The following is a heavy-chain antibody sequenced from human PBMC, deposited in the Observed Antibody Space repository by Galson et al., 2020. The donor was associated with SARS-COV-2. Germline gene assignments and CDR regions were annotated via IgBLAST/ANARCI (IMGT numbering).Heavy chain of an antibody. CDR3: ARDLYCSGGNCHAYGMDV. CDR1: GGSISSSSYY. Sequence: LSLTCTVSGGSISSSSYYWGWIRQSPGKGLEWVSYISNNNSTIYYADSVKGRFTISRDNAKNSLYLQMNSLRAEDTAVYYCARDLYCSGGNCHAYGMDVWGQGTTVTVSS. V-gene: IGHV3-11*01. D-gene: IGHD2-15*01. CDR2: ISNNNSTI. J-gene: IGHJ6*02.